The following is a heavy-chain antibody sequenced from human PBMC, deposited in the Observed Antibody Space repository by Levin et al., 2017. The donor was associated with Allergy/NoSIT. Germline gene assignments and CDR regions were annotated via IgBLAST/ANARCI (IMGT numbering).Heavy chain of an antibody. CDR3: ARGPHLTVAPISNSWFDP. V-gene: IGHV3-64*01. Sequence: GGSLRLSCAASGFTFSAYPMYWVRQAPGKGLEYVSGTSSNGGSAYYASSVKGRFTITRDNSKNTLYLQMGSLRAEDMAVYYCARGPHLTVAPISNSWFDPWGQGTLVTVSS. D-gene: IGHD5-12*01. CDR1: GFTFSAYP. CDR2: TSSNGGSA. J-gene: IGHJ5*02.